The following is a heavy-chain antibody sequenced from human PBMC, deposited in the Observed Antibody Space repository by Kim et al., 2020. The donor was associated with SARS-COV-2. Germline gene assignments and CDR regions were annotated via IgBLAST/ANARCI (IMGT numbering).Heavy chain of an antibody. CDR2: T. Sequence: TNYAQKFQGRVTMTRDTSISTAYMELSRLRSDDTVVYYCARARRTTGFDYWGQGTLVTVSS. J-gene: IGHJ4*02. CDR3: ARARRTTGFDY. D-gene: IGHD1-1*01. V-gene: IGHV1-2*05.